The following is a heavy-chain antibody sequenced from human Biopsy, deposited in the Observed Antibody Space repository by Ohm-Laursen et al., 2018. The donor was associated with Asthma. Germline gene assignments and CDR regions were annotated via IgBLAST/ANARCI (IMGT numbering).Heavy chain of an antibody. D-gene: IGHD6-13*01. CDR2: ILFDGRKI. Sequence: SLRLSCAASGFNFHNYGINWVRRAPGKGLEWVAQILFDGRKINYPDSVKGRFTISRDNTKNMVYLQMNSLRPEDTAVYYCAKDRVAGRSYYFDGWGQGSLVSVSS. CDR1: GFNFHNYG. J-gene: IGHJ4*02. V-gene: IGHV3-30*18. CDR3: AKDRVAGRSYYFDG.